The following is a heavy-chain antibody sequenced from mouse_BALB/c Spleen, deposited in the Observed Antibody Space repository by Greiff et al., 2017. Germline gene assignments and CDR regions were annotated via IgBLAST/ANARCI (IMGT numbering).Heavy chain of an antibody. CDR1: GYSITSDYA. V-gene: IGHV3-2*02. CDR3: ARFPIYYDYDYYAMDY. CDR2: ISYSGST. D-gene: IGHD2-4*01. Sequence: EVKLMESGPGLVKPSQSLSLTCTVTGYSITSDYAWNWIRQFPGNKLEWMGYISYSGSTSYNPSLKSRISITRDTSKNQFFLQLNSVTTEDTATYYCARFPIYYDYDYYAMDYWGQGTSVTVSS. J-gene: IGHJ4*01.